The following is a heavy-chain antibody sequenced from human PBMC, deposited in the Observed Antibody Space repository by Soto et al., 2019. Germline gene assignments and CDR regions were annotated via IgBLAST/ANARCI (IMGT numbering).Heavy chain of an antibody. CDR1: GFTFSSYD. J-gene: IGHJ6*03. V-gene: IGHV3-13*01. Sequence: PGGSLRLSCAASGFTFSSYDMHWVRQATGKGLEWVSAIGTAGDTYYPGSVKGRFTISRENAKNSLYLQMNSLRAGDTAVYYCARVDKYYYYMDVWGKGTTVTVSS. CDR2: IGTAGDT. CDR3: ARVDKYYYYMDV.